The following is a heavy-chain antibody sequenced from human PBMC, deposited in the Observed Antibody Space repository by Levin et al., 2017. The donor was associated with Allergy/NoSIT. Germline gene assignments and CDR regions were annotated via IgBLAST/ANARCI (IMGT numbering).Heavy chain of an antibody. J-gene: IGHJ4*02. CDR1: GGSISSYY. D-gene: IGHD1-1*01. Sequence: SQTLSLTCTVSGGSISSYYWSWIRQPPGKGLEWIGYIYYSGSTNYNPSLKSRVTISVDTSKNQFSLKLSSVTAADTAVYYCARRTAGTTGIDYWGQGTLVTVSS. CDR2: IYYSGST. V-gene: IGHV4-59*08. CDR3: ARRTAGTTGIDY.